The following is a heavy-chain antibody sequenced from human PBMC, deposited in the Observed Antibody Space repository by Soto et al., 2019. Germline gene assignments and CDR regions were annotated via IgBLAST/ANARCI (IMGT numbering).Heavy chain of an antibody. CDR1: GGSFSGYY. CDR2: INHSGST. J-gene: IGHJ6*03. D-gene: IGHD3-3*01. CDR3: AREAPDYDFWSGGTAYYYYYMDV. Sequence: SETLSLTCAVYGGSFSGYYWSWIRQPPGKGLEWIGEINHSGSTNYNPSLKSRVTISVDTSKNQFSLKLSSVTAADTAVYYCAREAPDYDFWSGGTAYYYYYMDVWGKGTTVTVSS. V-gene: IGHV4-34*01.